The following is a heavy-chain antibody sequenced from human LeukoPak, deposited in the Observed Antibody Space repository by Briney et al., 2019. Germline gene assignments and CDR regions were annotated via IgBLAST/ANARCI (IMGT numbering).Heavy chain of an antibody. CDR2: IKSKTDGGTT. Sequence: PGGSLRLSCAASGFTFSNAWMSWVRQAPGKRLEWVGRIKSKTDGGTTDYAAPVKGRFTISRDDSKNTLYLQMNSLKTEDTAVYFCTCSTSWGDFDYWGQGTLVTVSS. J-gene: IGHJ4*02. CDR1: GFTFSNAW. V-gene: IGHV3-15*01. D-gene: IGHD2-2*01. CDR3: TCSTSWGDFDY.